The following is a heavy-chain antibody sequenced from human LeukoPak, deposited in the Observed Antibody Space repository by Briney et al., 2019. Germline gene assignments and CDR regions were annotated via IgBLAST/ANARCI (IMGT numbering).Heavy chain of an antibody. V-gene: IGHV3-7*01. CDR1: GFTFSSYW. J-gene: IGHJ4*02. CDR3: LSGYYSPRIDY. Sequence: GGSLRLSCAASGFTFSSYWMTWVRQAPGKGLEWVANIGEDGSEKYYVDSVKGRFTISRDDAKNTLYLQMNSLRAEDTAVYYCLSGYYSPRIDYWGQGTLVTVSS. D-gene: IGHD3-22*01. CDR2: IGEDGSEK.